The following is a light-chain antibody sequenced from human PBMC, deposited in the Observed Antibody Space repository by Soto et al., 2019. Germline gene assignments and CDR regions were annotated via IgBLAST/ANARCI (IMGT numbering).Light chain of an antibody. Sequence: QSALTQPPSASGSPGESVTISCTGTSTDVGGYNYVSWYQRHPGKAPKLIIYEVNKRPSGVPDRFSGSKSGNTASLTVSGLQAEDEADYYCSSYVNFTSEVFGPGTKVTVL. CDR2: EVN. J-gene: IGLJ1*01. CDR3: SSYVNFTSEV. CDR1: STDVGGYNY. V-gene: IGLV2-8*01.